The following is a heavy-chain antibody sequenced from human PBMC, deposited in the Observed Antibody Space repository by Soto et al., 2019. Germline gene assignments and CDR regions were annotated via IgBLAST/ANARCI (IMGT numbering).Heavy chain of an antibody. Sequence: SETMSLTCAADAGSLSAYYWSWIRQPPGKGLEWIGEIHHSGSTNYTPSLKSRVTISVDTSKNQFSLKLSSVTAADTAVYYCARALYSSTNYYYYYGRDVWGQGTTVTVSS. J-gene: IGHJ6*02. CDR2: IHHSGST. CDR3: ARALYSSTNYYYYYGRDV. CDR1: AGSLSAYY. D-gene: IGHD2-2*01. V-gene: IGHV4-34*01.